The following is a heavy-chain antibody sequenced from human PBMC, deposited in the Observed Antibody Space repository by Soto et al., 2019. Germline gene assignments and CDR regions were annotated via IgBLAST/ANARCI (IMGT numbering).Heavy chain of an antibody. CDR3: AREEGYYGSGSHFDY. CDR2: IYYSGST. D-gene: IGHD3-10*01. Sequence: SETLSLTCTVSGGSISSGGYYWSWIRQHPGKGLEWIGYIYYSGSTYYNPSLKSRVTISVDTSKNQFSLKLSSVTAADTAVYYWAREEGYYGSGSHFDYWGQGTLVTVSS. CDR1: GGSISSGGYY. V-gene: IGHV4-31*03. J-gene: IGHJ4*02.